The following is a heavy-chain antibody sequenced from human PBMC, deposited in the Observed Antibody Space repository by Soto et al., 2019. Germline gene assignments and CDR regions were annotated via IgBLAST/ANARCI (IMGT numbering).Heavy chain of an antibody. CDR2: ISTANGDR. J-gene: IGHJ2*01. CDR1: GYTYITNG. Sequence: QVELGQSGPEVKRPGASLKVSCQASGYTYITNGINWVRQAPGQGLEGMGWISTANGDRKYAQKFKDRITMTSETSTTTSYMELTNLRSDDTAVYFCARGRYFATTHRQWWYFDFWGRGTLVTVSS. V-gene: IGHV1-18*01. D-gene: IGHD3-10*01. CDR3: ARGRYFATTHRQWWYFDF.